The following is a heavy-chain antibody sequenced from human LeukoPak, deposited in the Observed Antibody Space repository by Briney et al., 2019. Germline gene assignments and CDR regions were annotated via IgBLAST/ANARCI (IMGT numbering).Heavy chain of an antibody. CDR1: GFTFSSYA. J-gene: IGHJ5*02. D-gene: IGHD3-16*01. Sequence: PGGSLRLSCAASGFTFSSYAMHWVRQAPGKGLEWVAVISYDGSNKYYADSVKGRFTTSRDNSKNTLYLQMNSLRAEDTAVYYCARGLGSPVPTWFGPWGQGTLVTVSS. V-gene: IGHV3-30*14. CDR2: ISYDGSNK. CDR3: ARGLGSPVPTWFGP.